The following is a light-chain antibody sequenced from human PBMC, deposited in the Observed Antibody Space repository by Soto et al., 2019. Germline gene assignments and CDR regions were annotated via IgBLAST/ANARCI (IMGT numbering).Light chain of an antibody. CDR3: QQYGSSPIT. CDR1: RSLSSDY. V-gene: IGKV3-20*01. J-gene: IGKJ5*01. CDR2: HAS. Sequence: IVLMQSPDTLSLSPGERATLSCRASRSLSSDYLAWYQQKPGQAPRLLFYHASRRATGTPDRFSVSGSGTDFTLTISRLEPEDFAVYYCQQYGSSPITFGQGTRLEIK.